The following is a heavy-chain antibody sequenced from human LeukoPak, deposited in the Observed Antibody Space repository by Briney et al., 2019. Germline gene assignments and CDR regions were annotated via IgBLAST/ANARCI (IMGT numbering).Heavy chain of an antibody. CDR3: ARADYGDYLYYFDY. Sequence: ASVKVSCEASGYTFTSYGISWVRQAPGQGLEWMGWISAYNGNTNYAQKLQGRVTMTTDTSTSTAYMELRSLRSDDTAVYYCARADYGDYLYYFDYWGQGTLVTVSS. CDR2: ISAYNGNT. CDR1: GYTFTSYG. D-gene: IGHD4-17*01. J-gene: IGHJ4*02. V-gene: IGHV1-18*01.